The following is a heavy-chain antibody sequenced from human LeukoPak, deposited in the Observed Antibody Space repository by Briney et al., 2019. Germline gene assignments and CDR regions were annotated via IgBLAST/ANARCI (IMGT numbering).Heavy chain of an antibody. CDR2: ISSSSSYI. CDR1: GFTFSSYS. V-gene: IGHV3-21*04. Sequence: GGSLRLSCAASGFTFSSYSMNWVRQAPGKGLEWVSSISSSSSYIYYADSVKGRFTISRDNAKNSLYLQMNSLRAEDTAVYYCAKDPIADYDILTGRFDPWGQGTLVTVPS. CDR3: AKDPIADYDILTGRFDP. D-gene: IGHD3-9*01. J-gene: IGHJ5*02.